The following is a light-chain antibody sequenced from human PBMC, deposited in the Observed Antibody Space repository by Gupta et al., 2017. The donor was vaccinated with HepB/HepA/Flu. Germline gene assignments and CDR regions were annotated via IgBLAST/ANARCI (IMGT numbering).Light chain of an antibody. J-gene: IGKJ1*01. CDR1: QSVSRSN. CDR3: QQYGSSPLT. V-gene: IGKV3-20*01. CDR2: GAS. Sequence: EIVLTQSPGTLSLSPGERATLSCRASQSVSRSNLAWYQQKPGQAPRLLIYGASSRATGIPDKFSGNESGTDFTLTISRLEPEDFAVYYCQQYGSSPLTFGQGTKVDIK.